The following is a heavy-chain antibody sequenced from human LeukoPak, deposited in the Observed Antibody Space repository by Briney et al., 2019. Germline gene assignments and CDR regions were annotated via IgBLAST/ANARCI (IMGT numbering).Heavy chain of an antibody. J-gene: IGHJ4*02. D-gene: IGHD3-10*01. CDR2: ISWYSGSI. V-gene: IGHV3-9*01. CDR3: AKGYYGSGEIFDY. CDR1: GFTFDDYA. Sequence: GGSLRLSCAASGFTFDDYAMHWVRQAPGGGLEWVLGISWYSGSIGYADSVKGRFTISRDNAKNSLYLQMNSLRAEDTALYYCAKGYYGSGEIFDYWGQGTLVTVSS.